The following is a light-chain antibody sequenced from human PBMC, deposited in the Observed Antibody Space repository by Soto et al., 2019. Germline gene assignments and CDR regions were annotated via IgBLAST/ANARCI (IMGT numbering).Light chain of an antibody. V-gene: IGKV1-12*01. CDR2: GAS. Sequence: IQMTQSPSSVSASVGDSVTITCRASQLISSWLAWYQVKPGKAPKLLIYGASNRESGVPSRFSGSESGTLFTLTINSLQPEYFATYYCQQASSFPLTFGGGTTVEI. CDR3: QQASSFPLT. J-gene: IGKJ4*01. CDR1: QLISSW.